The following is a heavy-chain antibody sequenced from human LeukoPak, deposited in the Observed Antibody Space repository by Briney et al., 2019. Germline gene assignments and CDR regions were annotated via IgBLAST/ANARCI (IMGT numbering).Heavy chain of an antibody. CDR2: IIPIFGTA. V-gene: IGHV1-69*06. Sequence: SVKVSCKASGGTFSSYAISWVRQAPGQGLEWMGGIIPIFGTANYAQKFQGRVTITADKSTSTAYMELSSLRSDDAAVYYCARRFYYAMDVWGQGTTVTVSS. CDR3: ARRFYYAMDV. D-gene: IGHD3-16*01. J-gene: IGHJ6*02. CDR1: GGTFSSYA.